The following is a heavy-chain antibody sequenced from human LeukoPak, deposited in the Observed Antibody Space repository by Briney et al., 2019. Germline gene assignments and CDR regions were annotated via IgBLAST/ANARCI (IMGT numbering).Heavy chain of an antibody. CDR2: ISYDGSNK. CDR3: AKGGRFTYYYDSSGYYPIDY. Sequence: GGSLRLSCAASGFTFSSYGMHWVRQAPGKGLEWVAVISYDGSNKYYADSVKGRFTISRDNSKNTLYLQMNSLRAEDTAVYYCAKGGRFTYYYDSSGYYPIDYWGQGTLVTVSS. D-gene: IGHD3-22*01. V-gene: IGHV3-30*18. CDR1: GFTFSSYG. J-gene: IGHJ4*02.